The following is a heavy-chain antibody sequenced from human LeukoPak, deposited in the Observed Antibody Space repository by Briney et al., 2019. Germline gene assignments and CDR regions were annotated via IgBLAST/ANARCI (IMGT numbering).Heavy chain of an antibody. CDR3: GRGGGDSSSSPDY. D-gene: IGHD6-6*01. CDR2: INPNSGGT. J-gene: IGHJ4*02. V-gene: IGHV1-2*02. CDR1: GYTFTGYY. Sequence: ASVKVSCKASGYTFTGYYMHWVRQAPGQGLEWMGWINPNSGGTNYAQKFQGRVTMTRDTSISTAYMELRRLRSDDTAVYYCGRGGGDSSSSPDYWGQGTLVTVSS.